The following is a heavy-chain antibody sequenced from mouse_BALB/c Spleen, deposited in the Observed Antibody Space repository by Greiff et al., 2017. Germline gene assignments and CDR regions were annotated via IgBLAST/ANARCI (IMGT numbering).Heavy chain of an antibody. Sequence: ESGPGLVKPSQSLSLTCSVTGYSITSGYYWNWIRQFPGNKLEWMGYISYDGSNNYNPSLKNRISITRDTSKNQFFLKLNSVTTEDTATYYCAKAEGSSYFDYWGQGTTLTVSS. V-gene: IGHV3-6*02. CDR2: ISYDGSN. D-gene: IGHD1-1*01. CDR1: GYSITSGYY. J-gene: IGHJ2*01. CDR3: AKAEGSSYFDY.